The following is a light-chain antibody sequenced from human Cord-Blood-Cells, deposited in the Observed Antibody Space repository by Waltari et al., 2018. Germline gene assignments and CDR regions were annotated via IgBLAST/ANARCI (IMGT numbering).Light chain of an antibody. CDR3: QQYGSSPR. CDR1: QSVSSSD. J-gene: IGKJ4*01. V-gene: IGKV3-20*01. CDR2: GAS. Sequence: EIVLTQSPGTLSLSPGERATLSCRASQSVSSSDLAWYQQKPGQAPRLLIYGASSRATGIPDRFSGSGSGTDFTLTISRLEPEDFAVYYCQQYGSSPRFGGGTKVEIK.